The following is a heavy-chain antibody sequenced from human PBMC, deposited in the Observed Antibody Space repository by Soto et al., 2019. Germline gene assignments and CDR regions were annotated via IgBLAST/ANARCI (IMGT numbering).Heavy chain of an antibody. J-gene: IGHJ4*02. Sequence: GGSLRLSCAVSGCNFSDYYMSCIRQAPGKGLEWVSYISSSGSTIYYADSVKGRFTISRDNAKNSLYLQMNSLRAEDTAVYYCARDRDGYNNHYFDYWGQGTLVTVSS. CDR1: GCNFSDYY. V-gene: IGHV3-11*01. CDR3: ARDRDGYNNHYFDY. D-gene: IGHD5-12*01. CDR2: ISSSGSTI.